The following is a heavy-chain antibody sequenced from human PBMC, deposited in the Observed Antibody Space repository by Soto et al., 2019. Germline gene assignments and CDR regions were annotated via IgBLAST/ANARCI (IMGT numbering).Heavy chain of an antibody. J-gene: IGHJ6*02. CDR2: ISGSGGTT. Sequence: EVQLLESGGGLVQPGGSLRLSCAASGFTYSSYAMSWVRQAPGKGLEWVSAISGSGGTTYYADSVKGRFTISRDNSKNTLYLQMNSLRAEDTAVYYCAKNVWGITIFGGMDVWGQGTTVTVSS. CDR3: AKNVWGITIFGGMDV. D-gene: IGHD3-9*01. V-gene: IGHV3-23*01. CDR1: GFTYSSYA.